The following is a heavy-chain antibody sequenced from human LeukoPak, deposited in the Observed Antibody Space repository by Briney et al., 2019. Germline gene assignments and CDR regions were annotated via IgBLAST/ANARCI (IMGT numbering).Heavy chain of an antibody. D-gene: IGHD2-21*01. V-gene: IGHV3-30*18. Sequence: GGSLRLSCAASGFTFSTYAMSWVRQAPGKGLEWVAVISYDGSNEYYADSVKGRFTISRDNSKNTLYLQMSSLRAEDTAVYYCAKEFNRGLPDYWGQGTLVTVPS. J-gene: IGHJ4*02. CDR2: ISYDGSNE. CDR3: AKEFNRGLPDY. CDR1: GFTFSTYA.